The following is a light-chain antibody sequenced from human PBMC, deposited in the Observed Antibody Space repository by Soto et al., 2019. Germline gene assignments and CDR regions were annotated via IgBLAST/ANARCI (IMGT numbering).Light chain of an antibody. J-gene: IGKJ2*01. CDR1: HSVSSSY. CDR3: QQDYNLPHT. V-gene: IGKV3D-7*01. CDR2: GAS. Sequence: EIVMTQSPATLSLSPGERATLSCRASHSVSSSYLSWYQQKPGQAPRLLIYGASTRATGIPARFSGSGSGTDFTLTISSLQPEDFAVYYCQQDYNLPHTFGQGTKLEIK.